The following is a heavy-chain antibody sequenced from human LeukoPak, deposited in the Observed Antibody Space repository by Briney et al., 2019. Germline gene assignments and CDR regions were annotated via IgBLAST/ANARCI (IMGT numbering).Heavy chain of an antibody. D-gene: IGHD1-26*01. J-gene: IGHJ4*02. V-gene: IGHV3-23*01. CDR2: ISGSGGST. Sequence: GGSLRLSCAASGFTFSSYAMSWVRQAAGKGLEWVSAISGSGGSTYYADSVKGRFTISRDNSKNTLYLQMNSLRAEDTAVYYCANIRPRWEYFDYWGQGTLVTVSS. CDR3: ANIRPRWEYFDY. CDR1: GFTFSSYA.